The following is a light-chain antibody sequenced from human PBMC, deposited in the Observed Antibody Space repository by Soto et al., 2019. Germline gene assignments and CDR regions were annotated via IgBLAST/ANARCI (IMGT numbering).Light chain of an antibody. Sequence: VLTQSPGTLSLSPGERATLSCRASQSVNNNYLAWYQQKPGQSPRLLIYGASIRATAIPDRFSGSGSGTDFTLNISRLEPEDSAVYYCQQPSRSIPFGGGTKVDI. CDR3: QQPSRSIP. J-gene: IGKJ4*01. V-gene: IGKV3-20*01. CDR2: GAS. CDR1: QSVNNNY.